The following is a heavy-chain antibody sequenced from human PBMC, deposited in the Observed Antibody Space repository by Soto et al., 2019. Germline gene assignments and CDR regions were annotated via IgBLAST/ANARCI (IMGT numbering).Heavy chain of an antibody. CDR3: AKGVPPGIFGGNTVDY. V-gene: IGHV3-23*01. CDR1: GFTFSSYA. Sequence: GGSLRLSCAASGFTFSSYAMSWVRQAPGKGLEWVSAISGSGGSTYYADSVKGRFTISRDNSKNTLYLQMNSLRAEDTAVYYCAKGVPPGIFGGNTVDYWGQGTLVTVSS. J-gene: IGHJ4*02. D-gene: IGHD3-3*01. CDR2: ISGSGGST.